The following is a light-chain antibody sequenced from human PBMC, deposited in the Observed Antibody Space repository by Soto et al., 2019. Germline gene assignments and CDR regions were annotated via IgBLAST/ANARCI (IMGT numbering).Light chain of an antibody. CDR3: QQLNSYPPT. Sequence: DIQLTQSPSFLSASVGDRVTITCRASQGISSYLAWYQQKPGKAPKLLIYAASTLQSGVPSRFSGSGSGTESTLTISSLQPEDFATYYCQQLNSYPPTFGQGTKLEIK. V-gene: IGKV1-9*01. CDR1: QGISSY. CDR2: AAS. J-gene: IGKJ2*01.